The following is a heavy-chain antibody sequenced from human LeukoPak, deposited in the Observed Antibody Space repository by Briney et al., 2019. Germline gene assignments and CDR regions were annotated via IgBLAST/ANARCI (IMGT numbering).Heavy chain of an antibody. CDR2: ICGSGGIT. D-gene: IGHD1-1*01. J-gene: IGHJ4*02. CDR3: AKDRGLEVQYYFDF. V-gene: IGHV3-23*01. CDR1: GVTFSSDA. Sequence: GGSLRVSCAAPGVTFSSDAMSWVRQAPRKRLWRVSAICGSGGITYSAETVKGRVSISRDNITNTRYLHKYSLRAEGTAVYYSAKDRGLEVQYYFDFGGQGTLDTVFS.